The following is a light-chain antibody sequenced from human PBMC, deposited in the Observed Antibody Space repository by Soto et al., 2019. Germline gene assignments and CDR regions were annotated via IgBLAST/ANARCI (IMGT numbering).Light chain of an antibody. CDR3: QQSSSTPRT. V-gene: IGKV1-39*01. CDR1: QTISSY. J-gene: IGKJ1*01. CDR2: AAS. Sequence: DIQLTQSPSSLSASIGDRVTITCRASQTISSYLNWYQQNPGKVPRLLIYAASTLQSGVPSRFIGSGSGTDFTLTISSLQPEDFATYYCQQSSSTPRTVGQGTRVEIK.